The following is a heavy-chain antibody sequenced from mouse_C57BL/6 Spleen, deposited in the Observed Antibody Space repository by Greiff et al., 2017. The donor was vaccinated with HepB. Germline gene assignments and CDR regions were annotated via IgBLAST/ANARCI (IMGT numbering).Heavy chain of an antibody. V-gene: IGHV1-42*01. CDR1: GYSFTGYY. D-gene: IGHD1-1*01. CDR3: ARWYYGSSHSWFAY. Sequence: VQLQQSGPELVKPGASVKISCKASGYSFTGYYMNWVKQSPEKSLEWIGEINPSTGGTTYNQKFKAKATLTVDKSSSTAYMQLKSLTSEDSAVYYCARWYYGSSHSWFAYWGQGTLVTVSA. CDR2: INPSTGGT. J-gene: IGHJ3*01.